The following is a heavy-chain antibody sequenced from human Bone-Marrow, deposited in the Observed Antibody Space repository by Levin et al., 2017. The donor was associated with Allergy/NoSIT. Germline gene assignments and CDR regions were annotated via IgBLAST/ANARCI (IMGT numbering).Heavy chain of an antibody. CDR3: ARDIGLGGSNRHVEH. Sequence: ASVKVSCKASGYTFSIYGINWVRQAPGQGLEWMGWISAHNGKTEYAQKVQGRVTMTTDTSTSTAYLELRSLTSDDTAVYYCARDIGLGGSNRHVEHWGQGTLVTVSS. CDR1: GYTFSIYG. D-gene: IGHD2-15*01. CDR2: ISAHNGKT. V-gene: IGHV1-18*01. J-gene: IGHJ1*01.